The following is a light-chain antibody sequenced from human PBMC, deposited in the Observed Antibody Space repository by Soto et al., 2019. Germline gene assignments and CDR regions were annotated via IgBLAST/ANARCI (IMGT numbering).Light chain of an antibody. CDR1: SSNIGAGYA. CDR2: GKT. CDR3: QSYDTSLSGFV. V-gene: IGLV1-40*01. J-gene: IGLJ2*01. Sequence: QSVLTQPPSVSGAPGQRVTISCTGSSSNIGAGYAVHWYQQFPGTAPKLLIYGKTIQPSGVPDRFSGSNSGTSASLAITGLQAEDEADYYCQSYDTSLSGFVFGGGTKLTVL.